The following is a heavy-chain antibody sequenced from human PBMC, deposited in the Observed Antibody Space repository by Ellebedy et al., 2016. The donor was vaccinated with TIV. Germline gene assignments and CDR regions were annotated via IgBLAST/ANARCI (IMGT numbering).Heavy chain of an antibody. CDR3: ARDRGYCSGGSCSLPGY. CDR2: IWYDGSNK. Sequence: GESLKISXAASGFTFSSYGMHWVRQAPGKGLEWVAVIWYDGSNKYYADSVKGRFTISRDNSKNTLYLQMNSLRAEDTAVYYCARDRGYCSGGSCSLPGYWGQGTLVTVSS. D-gene: IGHD2-15*01. CDR1: GFTFSSYG. J-gene: IGHJ4*02. V-gene: IGHV3-33*01.